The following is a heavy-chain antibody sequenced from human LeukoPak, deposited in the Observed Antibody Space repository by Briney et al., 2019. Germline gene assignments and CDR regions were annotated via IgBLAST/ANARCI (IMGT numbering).Heavy chain of an antibody. CDR3: VLRPTVVTPGVDY. D-gene: IGHD4-23*01. Sequence: GGSLRLSCSASGFTFSSYGMSWVRQAPGKGLEWVSGISNSGGSTNYADSVKGRFTISRDNSKNTLYLQMNSLRAEDTAVYYCVLRPTVVTPGVDYWGRGTLVTVSS. J-gene: IGHJ4*02. V-gene: IGHV3-23*01. CDR1: GFTFSSYG. CDR2: ISNSGGST.